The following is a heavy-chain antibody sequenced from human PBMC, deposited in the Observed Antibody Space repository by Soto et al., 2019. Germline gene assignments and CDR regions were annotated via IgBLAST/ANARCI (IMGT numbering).Heavy chain of an antibody. CDR2: ISSSGSTI. D-gene: IGHD2-2*01. V-gene: IGHV3-11*01. CDR3: ARGPREGPAAHIGWFDP. Sequence: LRLSCAASGFTFSDYYMSWIRQAPGKWMEWVSYISSSGSTIYYADSMKGRFTISRDNAKNSLYLQMNSLRAEDTAVYYCARGPREGPAAHIGWFDPWGQGTLVTVSS. J-gene: IGHJ5*02. CDR1: GFTFSDYY.